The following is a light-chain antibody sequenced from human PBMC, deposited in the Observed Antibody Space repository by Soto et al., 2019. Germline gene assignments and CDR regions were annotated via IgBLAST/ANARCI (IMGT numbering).Light chain of an antibody. CDR3: QHYGSSPIT. J-gene: IGKJ5*01. Sequence: EIVLTQSPVTLSLSPGERATLSCRASQSVSSRLAWYQQKPGQAPRLLISGASSRATGIPDRFSGSGSATDFTLTISRLEPEDFALYYCQHYGSSPITFGQGTRLEIK. CDR2: GAS. CDR1: QSVSSR. V-gene: IGKV3-20*01.